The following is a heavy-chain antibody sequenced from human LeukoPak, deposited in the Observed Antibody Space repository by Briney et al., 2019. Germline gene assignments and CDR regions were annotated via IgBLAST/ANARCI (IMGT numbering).Heavy chain of an antibody. CDR1: GYTLTSHY. J-gene: IGHJ4*02. V-gene: IGHV1-46*01. D-gene: IGHD5-18*01. CDR3: ATDRGYSYGQTLTFDY. CDR2: INPSGGST. Sequence: ASVKVSCKASGYTLTSHYMHWVRPAPGQGLEWMGIINPSGGSTSYAQKFQGRVTMTRDTSTSTVYMDLSSLRSEDTAVYYCATDRGYSYGQTLTFDYWGQGTLVTVSS.